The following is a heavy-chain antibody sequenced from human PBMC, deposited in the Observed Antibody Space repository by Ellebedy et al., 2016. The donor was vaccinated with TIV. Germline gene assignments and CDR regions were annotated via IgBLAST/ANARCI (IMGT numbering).Heavy chain of an antibody. CDR2: INAVSDTK. CDR3: VACSSGCLYYWFDS. V-gene: IGHV3-23*01. CDR1: GFTFGNRA. Sequence: PGGSLRLSCEVSGFTFGNRAMSWVRQAPGKGLEWVSSINAVSDTKLYADSVKGRFTISRENSKNTLFLQMNARRAEDTAIYYCVACSSGCLYYWFDSWGPGTLVTVSS. D-gene: IGHD6-19*01. J-gene: IGHJ5*01.